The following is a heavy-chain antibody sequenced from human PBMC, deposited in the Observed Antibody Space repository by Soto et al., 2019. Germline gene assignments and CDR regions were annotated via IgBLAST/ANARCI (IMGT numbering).Heavy chain of an antibody. CDR1: GFSFRNYW. CDR3: TRVVQGNYGRFDL. Sequence: GGSLRLSCAASGFSFRNYWMHWVRQAPGKGLVWVSRINGDSSSTSYADSVKGRFTVSRDNAKNTLYLQMSSLRFEDTAVYYCTRVVQGNYGRFDLWGQGTVVTVSS. CDR2: INGDSSST. D-gene: IGHD3-10*01. J-gene: IGHJ4*02. V-gene: IGHV3-74*01.